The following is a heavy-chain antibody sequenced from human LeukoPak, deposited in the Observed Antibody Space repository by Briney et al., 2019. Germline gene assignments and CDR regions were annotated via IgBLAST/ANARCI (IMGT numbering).Heavy chain of an antibody. CDR2: IYPGDSDT. Sequence: GESLKISCKGSGNSFTSYWIGWVRQMPGKGLEWMGIIYPGDSDTRYSPSFQGQVTISADKSISTAYLQWSSLKASDTAMYYCARLNYYDSSGYWFDPWGQGTLVTVSS. D-gene: IGHD3-22*01. CDR3: ARLNYYDSSGYWFDP. V-gene: IGHV5-51*01. CDR1: GNSFTSYW. J-gene: IGHJ5*02.